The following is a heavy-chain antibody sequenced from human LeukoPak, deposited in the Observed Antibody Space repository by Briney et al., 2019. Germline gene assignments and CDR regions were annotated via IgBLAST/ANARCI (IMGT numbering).Heavy chain of an antibody. V-gene: IGHV3-43*02. CDR2: ISGDGGST. CDR3: AKGKTYYYYYMDV. Sequence: GGSLRLSCAASGFTFDDYAMHWVRQAPGKGLEWVSLISGDGGSTYYADSVKGRFTISRDSSKNTLYLQMNSLRAEDTAVYYCAKGKTYYYYYMDVWGKGTTVAVSS. CDR1: GFTFDDYA. J-gene: IGHJ6*03.